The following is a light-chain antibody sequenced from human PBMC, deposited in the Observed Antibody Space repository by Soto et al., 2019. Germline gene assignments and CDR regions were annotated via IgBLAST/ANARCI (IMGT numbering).Light chain of an antibody. Sequence: DNQMTPSPASGSAAFRDRVLIPCPAGQPINNWVAWYQQKPGKAPELLIHAASSLQSGVPPRFSGSGSGTEFTLTISSLQPEDFATYYCQQADSFPRTFGQGTKVEIK. V-gene: IGKV1-12*01. CDR1: QPINNW. CDR3: QQADSFPRT. CDR2: AAS. J-gene: IGKJ1*01.